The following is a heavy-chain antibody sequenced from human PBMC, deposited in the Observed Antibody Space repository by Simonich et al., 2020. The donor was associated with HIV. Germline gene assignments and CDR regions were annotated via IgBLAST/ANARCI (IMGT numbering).Heavy chain of an antibody. Sequence: QVPLQQWGAGLLKPSETLSLTCAVYGGSFRGYYWSWIRQPPGKGLEWIGEIHHSGNTNYNPSLKSRVTIAVDTSKNQFSLTLSSVTAADTAVYYCAREFVYDGSGLSPSWFDPWGQGTLVTVSS. CDR2: IHHSGNT. V-gene: IGHV4-34*01. CDR1: GGSFRGYY. CDR3: AREFVYDGSGLSPSWFDP. D-gene: IGHD3-10*01. J-gene: IGHJ5*02.